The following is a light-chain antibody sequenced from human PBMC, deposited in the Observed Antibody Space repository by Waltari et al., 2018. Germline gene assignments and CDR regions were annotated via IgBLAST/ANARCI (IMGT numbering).Light chain of an antibody. V-gene: IGLV1-47*02. CDR3: AAWDDSLSGRV. CDR1: SPNLGRNS. J-gene: IGLJ2*01. CDR2: DND. Sequence: QSVLTQPPSASEAARKSVTMSCSGSSPNLGRNSVSWYQQLPGTAPKLLIYDNDQRASGVSDRFSGSKSGTSASLAISGLQTEDEADYYCAAWDDSLSGRVFGGGTRLTVL.